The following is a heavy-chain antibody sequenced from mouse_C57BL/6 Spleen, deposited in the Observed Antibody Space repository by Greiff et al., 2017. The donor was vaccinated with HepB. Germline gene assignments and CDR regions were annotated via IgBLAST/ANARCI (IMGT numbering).Heavy chain of an antibody. D-gene: IGHD1-1*01. CDR2: IDPETGGT. CDR3: TLLPYGSSYNWYFDV. CDR1: GYTFTDYE. Sequence: VQRVESGAELVRPGASVTLSCKASGYTFTDYEMHWVKQTPVHGLEWIGAIDPETGGTAYNQKFKGKAILTADKSSSTAYMELRSLTSEDSAVYYCTLLPYGSSYNWYFDVWGTGTTVTVSS. V-gene: IGHV1-15*01. J-gene: IGHJ1*03.